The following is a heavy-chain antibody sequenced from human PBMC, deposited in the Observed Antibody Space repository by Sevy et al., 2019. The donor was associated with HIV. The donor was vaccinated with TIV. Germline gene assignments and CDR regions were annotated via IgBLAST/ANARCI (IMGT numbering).Heavy chain of an antibody. CDR2: ISHDGINE. CDR3: ANAYSGSYSRSYLYALDV. D-gene: IGHD1-26*01. Sequence: GGSLRLSCIGPGFSFSYYGIHWVRQSPGKGLDWVALISHDGINEYYADSVKGRFTISRDNSKNTVYLEMNSLRNEDTAIYFCANAYSGSYSRSYLYALDVWGQGTTVTVSS. CDR1: GFSFSYYG. J-gene: IGHJ6*02. V-gene: IGHV3-30*18.